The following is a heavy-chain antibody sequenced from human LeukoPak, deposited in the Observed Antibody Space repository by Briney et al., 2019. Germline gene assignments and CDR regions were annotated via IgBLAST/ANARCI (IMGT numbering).Heavy chain of an antibody. CDR2: INPNSGGT. V-gene: IGHV1-2*02. Sequence: ASVKVSCKASGYSSTGYYINWVRQAPGQGLEWMGWINPNSGGTNYAQKFQDRVTMTRDTSISTAYMELSRLRSDDTAVYYCARDYSSDAFDVWGQGTMVTVSS. CDR3: ARDYSSDAFDV. D-gene: IGHD2-21*01. CDR1: GYSSTGYY. J-gene: IGHJ3*01.